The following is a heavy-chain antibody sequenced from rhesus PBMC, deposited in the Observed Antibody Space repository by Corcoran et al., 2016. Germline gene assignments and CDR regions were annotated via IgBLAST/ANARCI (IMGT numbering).Heavy chain of an antibody. J-gene: IGHJ4*01. CDR3: ARETVGTLDY. Sequence: QVQLQESGPGVVKPSETLSLTCVVSGYFTSSNYWSRLRPPPGMGLEWIGYIYGSSGSTYYNPSLKSRVTISTDTSKNQFSLKLSSVTAADTAVYYCARETVGTLDYWGQGVLVTVSS. V-gene: IGHV4-147*01. CDR2: IYGSSGST. CDR1: GYFTSSNY. D-gene: IGHD5-24*01.